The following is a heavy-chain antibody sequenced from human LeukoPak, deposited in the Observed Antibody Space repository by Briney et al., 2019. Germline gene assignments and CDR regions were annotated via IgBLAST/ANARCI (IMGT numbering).Heavy chain of an antibody. CDR3: ARYCSGGSCYGGFDY. CDR1: GGSISSYY. J-gene: IGHJ4*02. D-gene: IGHD2-15*01. CDR2: IYYGGST. V-gene: IGHV4-59*01. Sequence: SETLSLTCTASGGSISSYYWSWIRQPPGKGLEWIGYIYYGGSTNYNPSLKSRVTISVDTSKNQFSLKLRFVTAADTAVYFCARYCSGGSCYGGFDYWGQGTLVTVSS.